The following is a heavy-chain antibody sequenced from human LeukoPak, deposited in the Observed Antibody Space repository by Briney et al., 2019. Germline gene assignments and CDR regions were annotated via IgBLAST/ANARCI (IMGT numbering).Heavy chain of an antibody. J-gene: IGHJ4*02. CDR3: ARGQGTVTTH. D-gene: IGHD4-17*01. CDR1: GGSLKNGVYS. CDR2: IYHSGIT. Sequence: SETRSLTWTVSGGSLKNGVYSWGWIRQPRGKGLEWIGYIYHSGITYTKPSLKSRVAMSVDTSKNQFSLKLMSVTAADTAVYYCARGQGTVTTHWGQGTLVTVSS. V-gene: IGHV4-30-2*01.